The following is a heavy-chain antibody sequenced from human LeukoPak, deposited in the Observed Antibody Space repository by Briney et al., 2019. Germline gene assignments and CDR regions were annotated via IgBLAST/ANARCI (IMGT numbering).Heavy chain of an antibody. CDR1: GGPISSYY. CDR2: IYISGST. V-gene: IGHV4-4*07. CDR3: ARVGRVAATGDWFDP. Sequence: SETLSLTCTVSGGPISSYYWSWIRQPAGKGLEWIGRIYISGSTNYNPSLKSRVTISVDTSKNQFSLKLSSVTAADTAVYYCARVGRVAATGDWFDPWGQGTLVTVSS. D-gene: IGHD6-13*01. J-gene: IGHJ5*02.